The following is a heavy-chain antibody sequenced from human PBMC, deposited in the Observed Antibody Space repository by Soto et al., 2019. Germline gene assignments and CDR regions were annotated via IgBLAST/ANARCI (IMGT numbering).Heavy chain of an antibody. D-gene: IGHD5-12*01. CDR2: IFYSGST. V-gene: IGHV4-39*01. J-gene: IGHJ5*02. Sequence: QLQLQESGPGLVKPSETLSLTCTVSGGSISSSSYYWGWIRQPPGKGLEWIGSIFYSGSTYYNPSLKSRVTLSVDTSKHQFSLKLSSVTAADTAVYFCARTKRIDGYNRPSHWFDPWGQGTLVTVSS. CDR3: ARTKRIDGYNRPSHWFDP. CDR1: GGSISSSSYY.